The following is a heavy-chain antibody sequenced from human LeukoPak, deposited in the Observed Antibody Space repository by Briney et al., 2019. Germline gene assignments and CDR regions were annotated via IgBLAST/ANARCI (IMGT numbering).Heavy chain of an antibody. CDR3: ARDPGSGYEEHFDY. CDR1: GFTFSDSY. V-gene: IGHV3-11*01. CDR2: ISSSGSSI. J-gene: IGHJ4*02. D-gene: IGHD5-12*01. Sequence: GGSLRLSCGASGFTFSDSYMSWIRQAPGKGLEWVSYISSSGSSIYYADSVKGRFTISRDNAKDSLYLQMNSLRAEDTAVYYCARDPGSGYEEHFDYWGQGTLVTVSS.